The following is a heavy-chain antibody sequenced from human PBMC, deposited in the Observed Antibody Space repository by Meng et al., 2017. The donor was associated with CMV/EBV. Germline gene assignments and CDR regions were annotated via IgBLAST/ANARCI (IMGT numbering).Heavy chain of an antibody. CDR1: GFTFSSYA. CDR3: ARATPRITGTTGFDP. D-gene: IGHD1-7*01. CDR2: ISYDGSNK. V-gene: IGHV3-30-3*01. J-gene: IGHJ5*02. Sequence: GGSLRLSCAASGFTFSSYAMHWVRQAPGKGLEWVAVISYDGSNKYYADSVKGRFTISRDNSKNTLYLQMNSLRAEDTAVYYCARATPRITGTTGFDPWVQGTLVTVSS.